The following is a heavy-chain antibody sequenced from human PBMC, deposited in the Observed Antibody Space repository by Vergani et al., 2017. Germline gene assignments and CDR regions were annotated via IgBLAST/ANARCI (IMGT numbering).Heavy chain of an antibody. CDR1: GFSFGNYA. CDR3: ARGGKGIRMVVPSTHL. CDR2: ISYDGTEK. D-gene: IGHD2-15*01. Sequence: QVKLEESGGGVVQPGRSLILSCAASGFSFGNYAMHWVRQAPGKGLEWVGVISYDGTEKKYADSVNGRFTISRDNSKKMMSLQMNSLRVEDTAVYYCARGGKGIRMVVPSTHLWGQGTQVSVS. J-gene: IGHJ4*02. V-gene: IGHV3-30-3*01.